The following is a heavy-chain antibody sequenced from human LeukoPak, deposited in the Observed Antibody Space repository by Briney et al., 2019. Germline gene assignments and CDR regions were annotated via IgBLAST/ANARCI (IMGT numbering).Heavy chain of an antibody. Sequence: ASVKVSFKASGSTFSGYYLHWVRQAPGQGLEWMGWINPETGGTKYAQDFQGRDTFTRDTSISTAFMEVTWLDDTAVYYCARETSDFGGFDSWGQGTLVTVSS. CDR2: INPETGGT. CDR1: GSTFSGYY. D-gene: IGHD4-23*01. V-gene: IGHV1-2*02. J-gene: IGHJ4*02. CDR3: ARETSDFGGFDS.